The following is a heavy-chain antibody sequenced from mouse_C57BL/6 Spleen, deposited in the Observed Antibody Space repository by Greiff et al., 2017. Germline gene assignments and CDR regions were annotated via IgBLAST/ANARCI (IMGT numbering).Heavy chain of an antibody. CDR1: GYPFTDYN. V-gene: IGHV1-22*01. CDR3: ARSLHYYGSSPYAMDY. J-gene: IGHJ4*01. D-gene: IGHD1-1*01. CDR2: INPNNGGT. Sequence: EVQVVESGPELVKPGASVKMSCKASGYPFTDYNMHWVKQSHGKSLEWIGYINPNNGGTSYNQKFKGKATLTVNKSSSTAYMELRSLTSEDSAVYYCARSLHYYGSSPYAMDYWGQGTSVTVSS.